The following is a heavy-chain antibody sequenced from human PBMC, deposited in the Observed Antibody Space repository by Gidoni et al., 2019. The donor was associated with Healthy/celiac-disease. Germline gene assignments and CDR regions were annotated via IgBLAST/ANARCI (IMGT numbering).Heavy chain of an antibody. Sequence: QVQLQESGPGLVKASETLYTNCTVSGGSISSYYWSWIRQPPGKGLEWIGYIYYSGGTNYNPSLKSRVTISVDTSKNQFSLKLSSVTAADTAVYYCARNYGSGSYGYYYGMDVWGQGTTVTVSS. CDR1: GGSISSYY. J-gene: IGHJ6*02. CDR2: IYYSGGT. CDR3: ARNYGSGSYGYYYGMDV. V-gene: IGHV4-59*01. D-gene: IGHD3-10*01.